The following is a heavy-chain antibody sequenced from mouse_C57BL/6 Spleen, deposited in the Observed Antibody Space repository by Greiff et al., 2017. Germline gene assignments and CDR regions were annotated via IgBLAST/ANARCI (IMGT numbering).Heavy chain of an antibody. J-gene: IGHJ2*01. CDR3: TQGTFYYFDY. V-gene: IGHV1-15*01. CDR1: GYTFTDYE. CDR2: IDPETGGT. Sequence: QVQLKQSGAELVRPGASVTLSCKASGYTFTDYEMHWVKQTPVHGLEWIGAIDPETGGTAYNQKFKGKAILTADKSSSTAYMELRSLTSEDSAVYYCTQGTFYYFDYWGQGTTLTVSS.